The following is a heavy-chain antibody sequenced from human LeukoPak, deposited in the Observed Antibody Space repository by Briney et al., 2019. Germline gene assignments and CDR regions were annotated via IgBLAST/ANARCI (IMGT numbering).Heavy chain of an antibody. V-gene: IGHV4-59*12. J-gene: IGHJ5*02. Sequence: PSEALSLTCTVSGGSISSYYWSWIRQPPGKGLEWIGYIYYSGSTNYNPSLKSRVTISVDTSKNQFSLKLSSVTAADTVVYYCAKGIAAAGRAPWFDPWGQGTLVTVSS. CDR2: IYYSGST. CDR1: GGSISSYY. CDR3: AKGIAAAGRAPWFDP. D-gene: IGHD6-13*01.